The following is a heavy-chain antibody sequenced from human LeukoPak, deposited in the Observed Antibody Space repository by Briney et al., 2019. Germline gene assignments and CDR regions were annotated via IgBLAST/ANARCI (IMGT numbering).Heavy chain of an antibody. Sequence: GGSLRLSCAASGFTASSNYMSWVRQAPGKGLEWVSLIYSDGTTYYADSVKGRFTISRDNSKNTLYLQMNGLRAEDTAVYYCARGQQPNYFYYYYMDVWGKGTTVTVSS. CDR3: ARGQQPNYFYYYYMDV. CDR2: IYSDGTT. CDR1: GFTASSNY. J-gene: IGHJ6*03. D-gene: IGHD6-13*01. V-gene: IGHV3-53*01.